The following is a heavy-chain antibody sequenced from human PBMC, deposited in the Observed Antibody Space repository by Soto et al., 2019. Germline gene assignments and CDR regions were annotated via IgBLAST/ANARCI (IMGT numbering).Heavy chain of an antibody. D-gene: IGHD3-3*01. CDR1: GYTFTGYY. Sequence: GASVKVSCKASGYTFTGYYMHWVRQAPGQGLEWMGWINPNSGGTNYAQKFQGRVTMTRDTSISTAYMELSRLRSDDTAVYYCACSYYDFWSGSRPLYYYGMDVWGQGTTVTLSS. J-gene: IGHJ6*02. CDR3: ACSYYDFWSGSRPLYYYGMDV. CDR2: INPNSGGT. V-gene: IGHV1-2*02.